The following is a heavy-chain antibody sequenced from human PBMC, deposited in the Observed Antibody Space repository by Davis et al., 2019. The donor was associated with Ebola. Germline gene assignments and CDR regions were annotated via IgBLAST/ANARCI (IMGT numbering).Heavy chain of an antibody. D-gene: IGHD6-13*01. CDR2: ISSSSSTI. Sequence: PGGSLRLSCAASGFTFSSYSMNWVRQAPGKGLEWVSYISSSSSTIYYADSVKGRFTISRDNAKNSLYLQMNSLRDEDTAVYYCAREGGAAAADAPFFDYWGQGTLVTVSS. CDR3: AREGGAAAADAPFFDY. V-gene: IGHV3-48*02. J-gene: IGHJ4*02. CDR1: GFTFSSYS.